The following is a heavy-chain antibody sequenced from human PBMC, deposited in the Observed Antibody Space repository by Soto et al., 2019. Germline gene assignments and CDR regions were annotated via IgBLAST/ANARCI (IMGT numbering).Heavy chain of an antibody. CDR3: ATHPGGGGY. V-gene: IGHV3-53*01. CDR2: IYSGGYT. CDR1: GFTVSNHY. D-gene: IGHD3-10*01. Sequence: EVQLVESGGGLIQPGGSLRLSCAVSGFTVSNHYMSWVRQAPGKGLEGVSVIYSGGYTAYGDSVKGRFTISRDNSKNTLFLKKNSRSAAAPAVFYCATHPGGGGYWGQGTLVTVSS. J-gene: IGHJ4*02.